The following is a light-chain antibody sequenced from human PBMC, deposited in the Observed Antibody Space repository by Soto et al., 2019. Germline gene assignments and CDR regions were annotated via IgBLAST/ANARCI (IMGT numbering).Light chain of an antibody. CDR2: GAS. J-gene: IGKJ5*01. CDR3: QQYNNWPPIT. CDR1: QSVSSN. V-gene: IGKV3-15*01. Sequence: EIVMTQSPATLSVSPGERATLSCRASQSVSSNLAWYQQTPGQAPRLLIYGASARATGSPARFSGSGSGTAVTLIISSLQSEDFAVYYCQQYNNWPPITFGQGTRLEIK.